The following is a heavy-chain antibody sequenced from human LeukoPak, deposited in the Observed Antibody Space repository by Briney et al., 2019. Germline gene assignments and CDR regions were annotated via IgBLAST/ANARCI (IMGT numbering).Heavy chain of an antibody. J-gene: IGHJ4*02. CDR2: INPNSGGT. D-gene: IGHD3-10*01. CDR1: GYTFTVYY. V-gene: IGHV1-2*02. CDR3: ARSYYGSGTTIDY. Sequence: ASVKVSFKASGYTFTVYYMHWVRQAPGQGLEWMGWINPNSGGTNYAQKFQGRVTMTRDTSISTAYMELSRLRSDDTAVYYCARSYYGSGTTIDYWGQGTLVTVSS.